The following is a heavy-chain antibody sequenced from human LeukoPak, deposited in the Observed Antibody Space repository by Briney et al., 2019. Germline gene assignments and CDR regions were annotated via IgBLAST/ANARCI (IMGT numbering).Heavy chain of an antibody. Sequence: SETLSLTCTVSGGSIGSYYWSWVRQPPGKGLEWIAYIYSSGSTNYYPSLKTRVTISVDTSNNQFSLKLSSVTAAATAVYYCARDGDGSGWSDYWGQGTLVTVSS. J-gene: IGHJ4*02. V-gene: IGHV4-59*01. CDR3: ARDGDGSGWSDY. CDR2: IYSSGST. CDR1: GGSIGSYY. D-gene: IGHD6-19*01.